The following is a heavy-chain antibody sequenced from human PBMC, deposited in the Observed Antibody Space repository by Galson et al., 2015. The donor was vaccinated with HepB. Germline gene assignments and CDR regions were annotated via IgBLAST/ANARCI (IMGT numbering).Heavy chain of an antibody. Sequence: LRLSCAASGFTFSSYGMHWVRQAPGKGLEWVAVISYDGSNKYYADSVKGRFTISRDNSENTLYLQMNSLRAEDTAVYYCAKPEMATTYWYFDLWGRGTLVTVSS. CDR2: ISYDGSNK. V-gene: IGHV3-30*18. CDR1: GFTFSSYG. D-gene: IGHD5-24*01. CDR3: AKPEMATTYWYFDL. J-gene: IGHJ2*01.